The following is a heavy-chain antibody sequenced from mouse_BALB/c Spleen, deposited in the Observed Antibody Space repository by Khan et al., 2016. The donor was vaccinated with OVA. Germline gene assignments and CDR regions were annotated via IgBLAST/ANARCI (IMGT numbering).Heavy chain of an antibody. D-gene: IGHD2-14*01. CDR2: INTHSGVP. CDR3: ARGGAAYYRNDGGAMEY. V-gene: IGHV9-4*02. Sequence: QIQLVQSGPELKKPGETVRISCKASGYTFTTAGIQWVQKMPGKGLKWIGWINTHSGVPKYAEDFKGRFAFSLAIAVITAYVQVTNLTNEDTATYFCARGGAAYYRNDGGAMEYWGQGTSGTVSS. J-gene: IGHJ4*01. CDR1: GYTFTTAG.